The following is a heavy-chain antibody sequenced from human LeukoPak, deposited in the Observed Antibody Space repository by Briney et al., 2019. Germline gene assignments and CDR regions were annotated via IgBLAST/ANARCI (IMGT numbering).Heavy chain of an antibody. CDR2: NYHSGSI. D-gene: IGHD5-12*01. Sequence: SETLSLTCAVSGYSISSGYYWGWMRQPPGKGLEWIGSNYHSGSIYYNPSLKSRVTISVDTSKNQSSLKLSSVTAADTAVYYCARGTATMSLFDYWGQGTLVTVSS. CDR1: GYSISSGYY. J-gene: IGHJ4*02. CDR3: ARGTATMSLFDY. V-gene: IGHV4-38-2*01.